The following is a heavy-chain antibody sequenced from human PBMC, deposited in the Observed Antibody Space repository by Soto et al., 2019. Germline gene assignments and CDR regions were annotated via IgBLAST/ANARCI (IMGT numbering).Heavy chain of an antibody. CDR2: IFHSGDT. V-gene: IGHV4-39*01. Sequence: PSEPLSLTSTVSAAPISNSDYYCGWVCLPPGKGLEWLGSIFHSGDTYYNPSLNSPVTISVDTSKNQFSLNVNAVTAAYTAVYYCARHSKMVRGVFTTGWFDPWGQG. D-gene: IGHD3-10*01. CDR1: AAPISNSDYY. CDR3: ARHSKMVRGVFTTGWFDP. J-gene: IGHJ5*02.